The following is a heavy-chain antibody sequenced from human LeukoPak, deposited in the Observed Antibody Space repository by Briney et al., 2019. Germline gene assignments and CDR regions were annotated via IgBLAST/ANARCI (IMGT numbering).Heavy chain of an antibody. V-gene: IGHV1-69*01. J-gene: IGHJ6*02. D-gene: IGHD6-13*01. CDR3: ARAGTGYSSSWYPAFAYYGMDV. Sequence: ASVKVSCKASGGTFSSYAISWVRQAPGQGLEWMGGISPIFGTANYAQKFQGRVTITADESTNTAYMELSSLRSEDTAVYYCARAGTGYSSSWYPAFAYYGMDVWGQGTTVTVSS. CDR2: ISPIFGTA. CDR1: GGTFSSYA.